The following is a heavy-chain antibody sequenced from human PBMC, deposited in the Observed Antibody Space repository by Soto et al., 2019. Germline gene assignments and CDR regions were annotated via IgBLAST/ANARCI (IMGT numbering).Heavy chain of an antibody. Sequence: GASVKVSCKASGGSFSSYAISWVRQAPGQGLEWMGGIIPIFGTANYAQKFQGRVTITADESTSTAYMELSSLRSEDTAVYYCARCNGGGYYTGFPFDIWGQGTMVTVSS. CDR3: ARCNGGGYYTGFPFDI. J-gene: IGHJ3*02. D-gene: IGHD3-3*01. CDR1: GGSFSSYA. V-gene: IGHV1-69*13. CDR2: IIPIFGTA.